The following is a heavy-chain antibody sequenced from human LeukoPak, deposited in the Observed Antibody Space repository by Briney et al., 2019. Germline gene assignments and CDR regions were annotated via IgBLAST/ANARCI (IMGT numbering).Heavy chain of an antibody. Sequence: PGGSLRLSCAASPFTFSSYGMHWVRQAPGKGLEWVAYIQYDGSNQQYADSVKGRFSISRDSSKNILYLQMNSLRAEDTAVYYCARALRPYYDSSGYPRADAFDIWGQGTMVTVSS. J-gene: IGHJ3*02. CDR1: PFTFSSYG. CDR3: ARALRPYYDSSGYPRADAFDI. CDR2: IQYDGSNQ. D-gene: IGHD3-22*01. V-gene: IGHV3-30*02.